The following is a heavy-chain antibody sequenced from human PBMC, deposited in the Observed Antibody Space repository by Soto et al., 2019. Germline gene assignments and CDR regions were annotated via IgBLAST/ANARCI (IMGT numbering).Heavy chain of an antibody. CDR3: TRDRYDGNYYYGMDV. J-gene: IGHJ6*02. CDR2: INPDGRST. CDR1: GFTFRSYW. V-gene: IGHV3-74*01. D-gene: IGHD3-16*02. Sequence: EVQVVESGGGLVQPGGSLRLSCAASGFTFRSYWMHWVRQAPGKGLVWVSRINPDGRSTSYADSVKGRFTISRDNAKNTLYLKMNSLRAEDTAVYYCTRDRYDGNYYYGMDVWGQGTTVTVSS.